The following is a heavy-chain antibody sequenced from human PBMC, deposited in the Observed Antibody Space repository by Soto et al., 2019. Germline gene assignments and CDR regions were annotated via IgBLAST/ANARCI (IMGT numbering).Heavy chain of an antibody. D-gene: IGHD1-26*01. CDR3: ERAASANGMVGSGDS. J-gene: IGHJ4*02. V-gene: IGHV3-74*01. Sequence: PGGSLRLSCAASGFTFSSYWMHWVRQAPGKGLVWVSRINSDGSSTSYADSVKGRFTISRDNAKNTLYLQMNSLRAEDTAVYYWERAASANGMVGSGDSWGQGTLVTVSS. CDR2: INSDGSST. CDR1: GFTFSSYW.